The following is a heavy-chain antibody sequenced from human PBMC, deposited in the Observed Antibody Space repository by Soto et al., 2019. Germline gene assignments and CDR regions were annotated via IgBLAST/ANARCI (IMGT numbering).Heavy chain of an antibody. CDR2: IYYSGST. D-gene: IGHD3-3*01. Sequence: SVTLCVTSTVAGGYIIGGGCCWSWIKKPPGKGLEWIGYIYYSGSTYYNPSLKSRVTISVDTSKNQFSLKLSSVTAADTAVYYCARDKRITIFGVVIEGDPTDYYGMDVWGQGTTVTVSS. J-gene: IGHJ6*02. CDR1: GGYIIGGGCC. CDR3: ARDKRITIFGVVIEGDPTDYYGMDV. V-gene: IGHV4-30-4*01.